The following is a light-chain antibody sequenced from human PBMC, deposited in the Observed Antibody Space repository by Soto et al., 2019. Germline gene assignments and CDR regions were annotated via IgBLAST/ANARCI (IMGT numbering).Light chain of an antibody. J-gene: IGKJ4*01. CDR3: QLYFDSPLT. V-gene: IGKV4-1*01. CDR1: QSLLLGSNNKNY. Sequence: ILMSQSPDSMAVSLGERATINCKSSQSLLLGSNNKNYLSWYQQKPGQPPKVLIYWASTRAFGVPDRFSGSGSGTDFTLTICILQAEDAAVYYCQLYFDSPLTFGGGTKVDI. CDR2: WAS.